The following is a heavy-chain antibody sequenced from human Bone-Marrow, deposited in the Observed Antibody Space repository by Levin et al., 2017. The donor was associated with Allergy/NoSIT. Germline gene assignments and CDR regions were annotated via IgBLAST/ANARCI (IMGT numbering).Heavy chain of an antibody. CDR1: GFTFSSYG. Sequence: PGGSLRLSCAASGFTFSSYGMHWVRQAPGKGLEWVAVISYDGSNKYYADSVKGRFTISRDNSKNTLYLQMNSLRAEDTAVYYCAKAVVGIAVAGFMDYWGQGTLVTVSS. V-gene: IGHV3-30*18. CDR2: ISYDGSNK. CDR3: AKAVVGIAVAGFMDY. J-gene: IGHJ4*02. D-gene: IGHD6-19*01.